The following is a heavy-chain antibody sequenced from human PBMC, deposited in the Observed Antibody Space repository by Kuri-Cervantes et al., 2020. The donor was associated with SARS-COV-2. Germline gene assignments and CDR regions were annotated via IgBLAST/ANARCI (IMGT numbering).Heavy chain of an antibody. CDR3: ATLEQLGNYYYYYYYMDV. CDR1: GYTLTELS. CDR2: FDPEDGET. Sequence: ASVKVSCKVSGYTLTELSMHWVRQAPGKGLEWMGGFDPEDGETIYAQKFQGRVTMTEDTPTDTAYMELSSLRSEDTAVYYCATLEQLGNYYYYYYYMDVWGKGTTVTVSS. V-gene: IGHV1-24*01. J-gene: IGHJ6*03. D-gene: IGHD6-6*01.